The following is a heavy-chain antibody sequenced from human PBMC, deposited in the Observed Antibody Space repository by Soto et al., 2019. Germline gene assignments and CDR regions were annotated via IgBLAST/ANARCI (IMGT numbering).Heavy chain of an antibody. CDR1: GFTFSSYW. D-gene: IGHD1-26*01. Sequence: GGSLRLSCAASGFTFSSYWMSWVRQAPGKGLEWVANIKQDGSEKYYVDSVKGRFTISRDNAKNSLYLQMNSLRAEDTAVYYCASLIVGGRHDAFDIWGQGTMVTVSS. V-gene: IGHV3-7*01. CDR3: ASLIVGGRHDAFDI. CDR2: IKQDGSEK. J-gene: IGHJ3*02.